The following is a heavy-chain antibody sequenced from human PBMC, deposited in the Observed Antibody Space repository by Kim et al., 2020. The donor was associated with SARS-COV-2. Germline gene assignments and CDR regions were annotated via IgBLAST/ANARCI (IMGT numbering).Heavy chain of an antibody. J-gene: IGHJ4*02. CDR1: GDSVSSNNAA. V-gene: IGHV6-1*01. CDR3: ARARNGANTAAYFDY. CDR2: TYYRSKWYN. D-gene: IGHD1-26*01. Sequence: SQTLSLTCAISGDSVSSNNAAWSWIRQSPSRGLEWLGRTYYRSKWYNDYAVSVKSRIIINPDTSKNQFSLQLNSVTPEDTAVYYCARARNGANTAAYFDYWGQGTLVTVSS.